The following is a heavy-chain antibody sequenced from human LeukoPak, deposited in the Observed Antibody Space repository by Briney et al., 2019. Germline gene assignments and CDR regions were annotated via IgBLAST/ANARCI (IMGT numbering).Heavy chain of an antibody. Sequence: GGSLRLSCAASGFTFSSYSMNWVRQAPGKGLEWVSSISSSSSYIYYADSVEGRFTISRDNAKNSLYLQMNSLRAEDTAVYYCASRARTACSGGSCYAVWGQGTLVTVSS. CDR1: GFTFSSYS. V-gene: IGHV3-21*01. CDR2: ISSSSSYI. CDR3: ASRARTACSGGSCYAV. D-gene: IGHD2-15*01. J-gene: IGHJ4*02.